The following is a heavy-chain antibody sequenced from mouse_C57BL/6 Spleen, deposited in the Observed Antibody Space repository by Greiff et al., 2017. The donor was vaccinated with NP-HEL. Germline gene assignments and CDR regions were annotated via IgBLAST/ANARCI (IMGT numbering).Heavy chain of an antibody. CDR1: GYSFTSYY. CDR3: ARGKNSNLGDYAMDY. V-gene: IGHV1-66*01. J-gene: IGHJ4*01. D-gene: IGHD2-5*01. Sequence: QVQLQQSGPELVKPGASVKISCKASGYSFTSYYIHWVKQRPGQGLEWIGWIYPGSGNTKYNEKFKGKATLTADTSSSTAYMQLSSLTSEDSAVYYCARGKNSNLGDYAMDYWGQGTSVTVSS. CDR2: IYPGSGNT.